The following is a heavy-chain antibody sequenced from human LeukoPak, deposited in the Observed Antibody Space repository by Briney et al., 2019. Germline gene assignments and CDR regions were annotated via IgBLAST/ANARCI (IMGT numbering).Heavy chain of an antibody. CDR1: GFTFSSYS. Sequence: GGSLRLSCAASGFTFSSYSMNWVRQAPGKGLEWVSSISSSSSYIYYADSVKGRFTISRDNAKNSLYLQMNSLRAEDTAAYYCARVRVEQWLVELDYWGQGTLVTVSS. CDR2: ISSSSSYI. CDR3: ARVRVEQWLVELDY. J-gene: IGHJ4*02. V-gene: IGHV3-21*01. D-gene: IGHD6-19*01.